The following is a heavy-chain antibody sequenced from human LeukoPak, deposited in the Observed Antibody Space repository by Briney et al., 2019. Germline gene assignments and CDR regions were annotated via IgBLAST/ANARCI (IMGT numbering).Heavy chain of an antibody. CDR3: ASENCSGTSCSSFDY. CDR1: GGSMSSRSYY. V-gene: IGHV4-39*01. CDR2: IFYSGTT. D-gene: IGHD2-2*01. Sequence: SETLSLTCTVSGGSMSSRSYYWGWIRQPPGKGLEWIGSIFYSGTTYYNPSLKSRVTISVDTSKNQFSLRLSSVTDADTAVYYCASENCSGTSCSSFDYWGQGTLVTVSS. J-gene: IGHJ4*02.